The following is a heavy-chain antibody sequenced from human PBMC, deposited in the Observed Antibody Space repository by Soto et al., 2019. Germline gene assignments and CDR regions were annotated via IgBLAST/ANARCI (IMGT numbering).Heavy chain of an antibody. Sequence: EVQLVQSGAEVKKPGESLKISCKGSGYNFSRYWIGWVRQMPGKGLEWMGIMYPGDSETRYSPSFQGQVTMSADKSISTAYLKWSSLKASDAAMYYCARRYTTTLGYFDNWGQGTLVTVSS. V-gene: IGHV5-51*03. CDR2: MYPGDSET. CDR1: GYNFSRYW. D-gene: IGHD2-2*02. J-gene: IGHJ4*02. CDR3: ARRYTTTLGYFDN.